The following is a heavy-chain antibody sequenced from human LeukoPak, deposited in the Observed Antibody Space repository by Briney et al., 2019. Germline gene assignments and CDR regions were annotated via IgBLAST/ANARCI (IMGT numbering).Heavy chain of an antibody. D-gene: IGHD3-9*01. J-gene: IGHJ4*02. CDR3: ARSLYYDILTGNFDY. V-gene: IGHV3-30*04. CDR1: GFTFSSYA. CDR2: ISYDGSNK. Sequence: GSLRLSCAASGFTFSSYAMHWVRQAPGKGLEWVAVISYDGSNKYYADSVKGRFTISRDNSKNTLYLQMNSLRAEDTAVYYCARSLYYDILTGNFDYWGQGTLVTVSS.